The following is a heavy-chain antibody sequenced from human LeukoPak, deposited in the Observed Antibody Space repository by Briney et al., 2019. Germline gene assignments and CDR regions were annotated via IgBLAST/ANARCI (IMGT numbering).Heavy chain of an antibody. J-gene: IGHJ5*02. V-gene: IGHV4-59*08. CDR1: GGSISSYY. CDR3: ARSPAGESWFDP. CDR2: IYYSGST. D-gene: IGHD1-26*01. Sequence: SETLSLTCTVSGGSISSYYRSWIRQPPGKGLEWIGYIYYSGSTNYNPSLKSRVTIPVDTSKNQFSLKLSSVTAADTAVYYCARSPAGESWFDPWGQGTLVTVSS.